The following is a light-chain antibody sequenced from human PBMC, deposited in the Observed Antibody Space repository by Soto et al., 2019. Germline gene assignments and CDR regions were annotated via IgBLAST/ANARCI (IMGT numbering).Light chain of an antibody. Sequence: EVVMTQSPATLSVSPGERATLSCRASQSVSSNLAWYQQKPGQAPRLLVYRASTRATGIPARFSGSGSGTEFTLAISGLQSEDFAVYYCQQYNDWPMYTFGQGTKVEIK. V-gene: IGKV3-15*01. CDR3: QQYNDWPMYT. CDR1: QSVSSN. CDR2: RAS. J-gene: IGKJ2*01.